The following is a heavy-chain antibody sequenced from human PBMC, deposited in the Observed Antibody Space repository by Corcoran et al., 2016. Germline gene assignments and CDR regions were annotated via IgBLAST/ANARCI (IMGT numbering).Heavy chain of an antibody. J-gene: IGHJ6*02. V-gene: IGHV4-4*07. D-gene: IGHD2-15*01. Sequence: QVQLQESGPGLVKPSETLSLTCTVSGGSISSYYWSWIRQPAGKGLEWIGRIYTSGSTNYNPSLKSRVTMSVDTSKNQFSLKLSSVTAADTAVYYCARDSIVVVAAAPNYYYGMDVWGQGTTVTVSS. CDR3: ARDSIVVVAAAPNYYYGMDV. CDR2: IYTSGST. CDR1: GGSISSYY.